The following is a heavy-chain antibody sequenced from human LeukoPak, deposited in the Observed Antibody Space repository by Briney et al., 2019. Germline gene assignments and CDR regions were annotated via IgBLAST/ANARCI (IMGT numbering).Heavy chain of an antibody. CDR2: IYSGGTT. V-gene: IGHV3-53*01. D-gene: IGHD1-26*01. Sequence: GGSLRLSCAASGFTVSSNYMSWVRQAPGKGLDWVSIIYSGGTTYYADSVKGRFTISRDNSKNTLYLQMDSLRAEDTAEYYCAREWGFDIWGQGTMVTVSS. CDR3: AREWGFDI. J-gene: IGHJ3*02. CDR1: GFTVSSNY.